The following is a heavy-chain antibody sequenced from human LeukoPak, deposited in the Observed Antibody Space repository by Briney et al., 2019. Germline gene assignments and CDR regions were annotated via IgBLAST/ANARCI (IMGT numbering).Heavy chain of an antibody. CDR2: IYHSGST. D-gene: IGHD5-12*01. V-gene: IGHV4-38-2*02. Sequence: SETLSLTCTVSGYSISSGYYWGWIRQPPGKGLEWIGSIYHSGSTYYNPSLKSRVTISVDTSKNQFSLKLSSVTAADTAVYYCASVAGLRGGYDSGDAFDIWGQGTMVTVSS. J-gene: IGHJ3*02. CDR1: GYSISSGYY. CDR3: ASVAGLRGGYDSGDAFDI.